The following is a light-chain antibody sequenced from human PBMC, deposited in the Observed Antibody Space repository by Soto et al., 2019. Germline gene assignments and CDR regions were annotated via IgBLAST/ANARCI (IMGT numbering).Light chain of an antibody. V-gene: IGKV3-20*01. CDR1: QGVTSNY. J-gene: IGKJ2*01. CDR3: LQYVTAPYT. Sequence: EIVLTQSPGTLSLSPGERATLSCRASQGVTSNYLAWYQQKPGQAPRLLIYSASTRATAIADRFSGSGSGTDFTLTISSLEPEDFALYYCLQYVTAPYTFGRGTKVEIK. CDR2: SAS.